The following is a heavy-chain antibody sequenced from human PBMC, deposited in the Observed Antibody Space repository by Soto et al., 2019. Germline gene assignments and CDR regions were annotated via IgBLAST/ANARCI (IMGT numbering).Heavy chain of an antibody. CDR2: IIPILGIA. CDR1: GGTFSSYT. J-gene: IGHJ5*02. V-gene: IGHV1-69*04. CDR3: ARDGHVLRYFDWLYN. Sequence: ASVKVSCKASGGTFSSYTISWVRQAPGQGLEWMGRIIPILGIANYAQKLQGRVTITADKSTSTAYMELSSLRSEDTAVYYCARDGHVLRYFDWLYNWGQGTLVTVSS. D-gene: IGHD3-9*01.